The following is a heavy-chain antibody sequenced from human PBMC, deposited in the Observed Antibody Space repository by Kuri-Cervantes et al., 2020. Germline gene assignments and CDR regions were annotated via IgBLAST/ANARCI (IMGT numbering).Heavy chain of an antibody. D-gene: IGHD3-22*01. V-gene: IGHV3-74*01. CDR2: INSDGSST. CDR3: AREGSYYYDSSGYGDY. J-gene: IGHJ4*02. CDR1: GFTFSSYA. Sequence: GESLKISCAASGFTFSSYAMSWVRQAPGKGLVWVSRINSDGSSTSYADSVKGRFTISRDNAKNTLYLQMNSLRAEDTAVYYCAREGSYYYDSSGYGDYWGQGTQVTVSS.